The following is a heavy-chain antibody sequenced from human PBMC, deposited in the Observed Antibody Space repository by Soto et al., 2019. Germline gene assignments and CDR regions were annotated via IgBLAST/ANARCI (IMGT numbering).Heavy chain of an antibody. J-gene: IGHJ5*02. D-gene: IGHD6-13*01. CDR3: ARDLEAAGLENWFDP. Sequence: GGSLRLSCAASGFTFSSYAMHWVRQAPGKGLEWVAVISYDGSNKYYADSVKGRFTISRDNSKNTLYLQMNSLRAEDTAVYYCARDLEAAGLENWFDPWGQGTLVTVSS. V-gene: IGHV3-30-3*01. CDR1: GFTFSSYA. CDR2: ISYDGSNK.